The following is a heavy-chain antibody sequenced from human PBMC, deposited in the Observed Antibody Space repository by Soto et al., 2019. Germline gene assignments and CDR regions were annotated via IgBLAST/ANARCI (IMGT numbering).Heavy chain of an antibody. CDR3: AKGVNDFWSGYYTDYFYYYMDV. Sequence: EVQLLESGGGLVQPGGSLRLSCAASGFTFSSYAMSWVRQAPGKGLEWVSAISGSGGSTYYADSVKGRFTISRDNSKNTLYLQMNSLRAEDTAVYYCAKGVNDFWSGYYTDYFYYYMDVWGKGTTVTVSS. V-gene: IGHV3-23*01. D-gene: IGHD3-3*01. CDR2: ISGSGGST. CDR1: GFTFSSYA. J-gene: IGHJ6*03.